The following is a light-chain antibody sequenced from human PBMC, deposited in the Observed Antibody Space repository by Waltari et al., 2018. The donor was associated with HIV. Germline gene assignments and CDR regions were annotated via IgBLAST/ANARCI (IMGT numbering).Light chain of an antibody. CDR2: EVS. Sequence: QSALTQPASVSGSPGQSITISCTGTSSDVGSYNLVSWYQQHPGKAPKLMIYEVSTRAAGVAKRFTGAKAGNTASLTISVLQAEDESDYYCCTYAGSSTWVFGGGTKLTVL. CDR3: CTYAGSSTWV. CDR1: SSDVGSYNL. J-gene: IGLJ3*02. V-gene: IGLV2-23*02.